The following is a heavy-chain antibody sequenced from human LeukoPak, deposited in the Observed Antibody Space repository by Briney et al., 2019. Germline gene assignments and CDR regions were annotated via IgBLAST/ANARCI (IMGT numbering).Heavy chain of an antibody. CDR1: GFTVSSNY. J-gene: IGHJ4*02. CDR3: ARDRIAAAGTTDY. V-gene: IGHV3-53*05. D-gene: IGHD6-13*01. Sequence: GGSLRLSFAASGFTVSSNYMSWVRQAPGKGLEWVSVIYSGGSTYYADSVKGRFTISRDNSKNTLYLQMNSLRAEDTAGYYCARDRIAAAGTTDYWGQGTLVTVSS. CDR2: IYSGGST.